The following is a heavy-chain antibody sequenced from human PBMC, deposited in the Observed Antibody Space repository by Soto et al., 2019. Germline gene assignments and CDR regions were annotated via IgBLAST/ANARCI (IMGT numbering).Heavy chain of an antibody. CDR2: ISAYNGNT. CDR1: GYTFTSYG. CDR3: ARDRGIRGLVGASGRYYY. V-gene: IGHV1-18*01. J-gene: IGHJ4*02. Sequence: ASVKVSCKASGYTFTSYGISWVRQAPGKGLEWMGWISAYNGNTNYAQKLQGRVTMTTDTSTSTAYMELRSLRSDDTAVYYCARDRGIRGLVGASGRYYYWGQGTLVTVSS. D-gene: IGHD1-26*01.